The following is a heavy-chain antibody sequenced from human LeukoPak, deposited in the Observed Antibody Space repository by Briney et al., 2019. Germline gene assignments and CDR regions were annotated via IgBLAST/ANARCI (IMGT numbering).Heavy chain of an antibody. CDR1: GGTFSGYC. Sequence: SESLSLSCAAYGGTFSGYCWRWIRQPPGKGLEWIGEINHSGGTNYNPSPKSRVTISVDASKNQYSLKLSSVTAADTAVYYCARGRVVPEGDWFDPWGQGTLVTVSS. CDR2: INHSGGT. V-gene: IGHV4-34*01. CDR3: ARGRVVPEGDWFDP. J-gene: IGHJ5*02. D-gene: IGHD2-2*01.